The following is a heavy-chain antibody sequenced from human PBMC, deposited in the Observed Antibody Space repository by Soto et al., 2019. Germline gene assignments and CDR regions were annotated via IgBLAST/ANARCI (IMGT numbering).Heavy chain of an antibody. J-gene: IGHJ6*03. Sequence: PGGSLRLSCAASGFTFSSYSMNWVRQAPGKGLEWVSSISSSSSYIYYADSVKGRFTISRDNAKNSLYLQMNSLRAEDTAVYYCARARLRPDYDFWSGSNYYYYMDVWGKGTTVTVSS. CDR3: ARARLRPDYDFWSGSNYYYYMDV. CDR2: ISSSSSYI. CDR1: GFTFSSYS. V-gene: IGHV3-21*01. D-gene: IGHD3-3*01.